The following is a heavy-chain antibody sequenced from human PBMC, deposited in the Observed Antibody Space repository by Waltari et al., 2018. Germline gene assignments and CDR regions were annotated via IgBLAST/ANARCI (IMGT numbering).Heavy chain of an antibody. CDR2: IWYDGSSE. D-gene: IGHD3-3*01. J-gene: IGHJ3*02. CDR1: GFPFRPYG. CDR3: ARDFHRGVVINDAFDI. V-gene: IGHV3-33*01. Sequence: QVQLVESGGGVVQPGRSLRLSCAASGFPFRPYGRHWVRQAPGKGLEWVAVIWYDGSSEYYADSVKGRFTISRDNSKNRLYLQMNSLRAEDTAVDYCARDFHRGVVINDAFDIWGQGTMVTVSS.